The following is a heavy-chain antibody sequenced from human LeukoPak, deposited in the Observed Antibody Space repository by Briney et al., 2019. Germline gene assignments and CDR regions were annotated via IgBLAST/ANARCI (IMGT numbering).Heavy chain of an antibody. CDR3: ARSRYDSSGYYYY. J-gene: IGHJ4*02. V-gene: IGHV1-69*02. D-gene: IGHD3-22*01. Sequence: AVKVSCKASGGTFSSYTISWVRQAPGQALEWMGRIIPILGIANYAQKLQGRVTITADKSTSTAYMELSSLRSEDTAVYYCARSRYDSSGYYYYWGQGTLVTVSS. CDR2: IIPILGIA. CDR1: GGTFSSYT.